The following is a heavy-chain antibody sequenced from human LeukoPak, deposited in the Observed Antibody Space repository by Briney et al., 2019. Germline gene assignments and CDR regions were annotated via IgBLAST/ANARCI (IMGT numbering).Heavy chain of an antibody. D-gene: IGHD3-10*01. Sequence: GGSLRLSCAASGFTVSSNYMSWVRQAPGKGLEWVSVIYSGGSTYYADSVKGRFTISRDNSKNTLYLQMNSLRAEDTAVYYCARVGVTMVRGAKSAIYYYYYMDVWGKGTTVTISS. CDR1: GFTVSSNY. CDR2: IYSGGST. J-gene: IGHJ6*03. CDR3: ARVGVTMVRGAKSAIYYYYYMDV. V-gene: IGHV3-66*01.